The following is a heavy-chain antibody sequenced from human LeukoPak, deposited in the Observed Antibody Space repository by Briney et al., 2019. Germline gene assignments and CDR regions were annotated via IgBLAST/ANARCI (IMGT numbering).Heavy chain of an antibody. J-gene: IGHJ4*02. CDR3: ARVSLAAAAKLFDY. V-gene: IGHV7-4-1*02. D-gene: IGHD6-13*01. CDR2: INTNTGNP. CDR1: GYTFTSYA. Sequence: GASVKVSCKASGYTFTSYAMNWVRQAPGQGLEWMGWINTNTGNPTYAQGFTGRFVFSLDTSVSTAYLQISSLKAEDTAVYYCARVSLAAAAKLFDYWGQGTLVTVSS.